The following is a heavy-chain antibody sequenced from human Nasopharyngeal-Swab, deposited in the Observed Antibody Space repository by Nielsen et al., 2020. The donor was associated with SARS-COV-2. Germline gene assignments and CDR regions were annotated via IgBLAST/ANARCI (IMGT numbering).Heavy chain of an antibody. CDR2: TRNKANSYTT. D-gene: IGHD6-19*01. J-gene: IGHJ4*02. V-gene: IGHV3-72*01. CDR1: GFTFSDHY. CDR3: ARVQSGWYVGVDY. Sequence: LSLTCAASGFTFSDHYMDWVRQAPGKGLEWVGRTRNKANSYTTEYAASVKGRFTISRDDSKNSLYLQMNSLKTEDTAVYYCARVQSGWYVGVDYWGQGTLVTVSS.